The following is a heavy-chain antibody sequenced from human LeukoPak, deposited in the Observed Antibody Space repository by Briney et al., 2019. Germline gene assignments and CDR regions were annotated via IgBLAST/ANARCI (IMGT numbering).Heavy chain of an antibody. CDR3: ARDIHKYSSSWKDAFDI. CDR2: MNPNSGNT. V-gene: IGHV1-8*01. Sequence: ASVKVSCKASGYTFTSYDINWVRQATGQGLEWMGWMNPNSGNTGYAQKFQGRVTMTRNTSISTAYMELSSLRSEDTAVYYCARDIHKYSSSWKDAFDIWGQGTMVTVSS. CDR1: GYTFTSYD. D-gene: IGHD6-13*01. J-gene: IGHJ3*02.